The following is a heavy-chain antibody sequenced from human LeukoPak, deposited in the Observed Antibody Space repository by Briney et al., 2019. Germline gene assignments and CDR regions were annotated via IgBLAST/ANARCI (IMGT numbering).Heavy chain of an antibody. J-gene: IGHJ3*02. CDR2: IYYSGCT. Sequence: PSETLSLTCTVSGGSISSYYWSWIRQPPGKGLEWIGYIYYSGCTNYNPSLKSRVTISVDTSKNQFSLKLSSVTAADTAVYYCATNVVVAAPTGAFDIWGQGTMVTVSS. CDR3: ATNVVVAAPTGAFDI. V-gene: IGHV4-59*01. CDR1: GGSISSYY. D-gene: IGHD2-15*01.